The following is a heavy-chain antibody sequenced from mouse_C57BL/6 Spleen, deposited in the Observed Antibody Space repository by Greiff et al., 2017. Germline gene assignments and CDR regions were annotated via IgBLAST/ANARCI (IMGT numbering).Heavy chain of an antibody. CDR3: ARMVTTFLDY. Sequence: EVQLQQSGPELVKPGASVKIPCKASGYTFTDSNMDWVKQSHGKSLEWIGDINPNNGGTIYNQKFKGKATLTVDKSSSTAYMELRSLTSEDTAVYYCARMVTTFLDYWGQGTTLTVSS. CDR2: INPNNGGT. D-gene: IGHD2-2*01. CDR1: GYTFTDSN. V-gene: IGHV1-18*01. J-gene: IGHJ2*01.